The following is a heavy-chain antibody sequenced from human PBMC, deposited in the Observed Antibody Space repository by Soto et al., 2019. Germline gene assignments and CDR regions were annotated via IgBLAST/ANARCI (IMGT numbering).Heavy chain of an antibody. V-gene: IGHV3-23*01. J-gene: IGHJ4*02. CDR2: ISGSGGST. CDR3: ARGDGYDPYSYFDY. CDR1: GFTFSNYA. D-gene: IGHD5-12*01. Sequence: GGSLRLSCAASGFTFSNYAMTWVRQAPGKGLEWVSAISGSGGSTYYADSVKGRFTISRDNSKNTLYLQMNSLRADDTAVYYCARGDGYDPYSYFDYWGQGILVTV.